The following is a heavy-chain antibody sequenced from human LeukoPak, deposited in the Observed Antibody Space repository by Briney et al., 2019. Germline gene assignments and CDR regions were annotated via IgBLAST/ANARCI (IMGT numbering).Heavy chain of an antibody. CDR3: AKDIQLST. J-gene: IGHJ3*01. V-gene: IGHV3-23*01. Sequence: GGSLRLSRAASGFTLSSAAMTWVRQAPGKGLEWVSLIASSGGSTYYADSVKGRFTISRDNSKNTLSLQMNSLRVEDTAIYYCAKDIQLSTWGLGTMVTVSS. D-gene: IGHD5-24*01. CDR1: GFTLSSAA. CDR2: IASSGGST.